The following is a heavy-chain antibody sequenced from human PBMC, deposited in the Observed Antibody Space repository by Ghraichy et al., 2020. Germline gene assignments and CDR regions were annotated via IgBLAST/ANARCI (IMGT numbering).Heavy chain of an antibody. Sequence: GESLNISCAASGFTFSRYWMHWVRQAPGKGLVWVSRIKSDGSTTNYADSVKGRFTISRDNAKNTLYLQMNSLRAEDTAIYYCVGYCSNGVCQDYWGQGTLVTVSS. D-gene: IGHD2-8*01. V-gene: IGHV3-74*01. CDR2: IKSDGSTT. CDR3: VGYCSNGVCQDY. CDR1: GFTFSRYW. J-gene: IGHJ4*02.